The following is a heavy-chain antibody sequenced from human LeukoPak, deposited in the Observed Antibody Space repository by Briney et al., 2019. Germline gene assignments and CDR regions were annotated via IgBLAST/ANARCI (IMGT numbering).Heavy chain of an antibody. J-gene: IGHJ6*03. CDR2: INWNGGST. V-gene: IGHV3-20*04. CDR1: GFTFDDYG. Sequence: PGGSLRLSCAASGFTFDDYGMSWVRQAPGKGLEWVSGINWNGGSTGYADSVKGRFTISRDNAKNSLYLQMNSLRAEDTALYYCARDGRSGYTYYYYYYYMDVWGKGTTVTVSS. D-gene: IGHD3-22*01. CDR3: ARDGRSGYTYYYYYYYMDV.